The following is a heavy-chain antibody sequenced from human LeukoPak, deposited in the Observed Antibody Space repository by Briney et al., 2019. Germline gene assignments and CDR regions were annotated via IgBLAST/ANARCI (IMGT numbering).Heavy chain of an antibody. V-gene: IGHV1-46*01. J-gene: IGHJ4*02. CDR3: ARGMILGSYLPPFDY. CDR1: GYTFTSYY. CDR2: INPSGGST. Sequence: ASVKVSCKASGYTFTSYYMHWVREAPGQGLEWMGIINPSGGSTSYAQKFQGRVTMTRDTSTSTVYMELSSLRSEDTAVYYRARGMILGSYLPPFDYWGQGTLVTVSS. D-gene: IGHD1-26*01.